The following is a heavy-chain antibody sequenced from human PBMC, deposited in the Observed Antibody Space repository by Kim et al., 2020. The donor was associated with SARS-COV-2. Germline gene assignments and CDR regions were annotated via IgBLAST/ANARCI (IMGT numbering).Heavy chain of an antibody. CDR2: INPNSGGT. Sequence: ASVKVSCKASGYTFTGYYMHWVRQAPGQGLEWMGWINPNSGGTNYAQKFQGWVTMTRDTSISTAYMELSRLRSDDTAVYYCALAIIAAAGTWFDPWGQGTLVTVSS. CDR3: ALAIIAAAGTWFDP. V-gene: IGHV1-2*04. J-gene: IGHJ5*02. CDR1: GYTFTGYY. D-gene: IGHD6-13*01.